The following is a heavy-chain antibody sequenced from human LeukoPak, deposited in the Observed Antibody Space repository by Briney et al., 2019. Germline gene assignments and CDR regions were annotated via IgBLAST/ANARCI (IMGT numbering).Heavy chain of an antibody. J-gene: IGHJ3*02. CDR3: AREWSPMFRNDAFDI. D-gene: IGHD3-10*02. CDR2: INPNSGGT. CDR1: GYTFTGYY. V-gene: IGHV1-2*02. Sequence: GASVKVSCKASGYTFTGYYIHWVRQAPGQGLEWMGWINPNSGGTNYAQKFQGRVTMTRDTSISTAYMELSRLRSDDTAVYYCAREWSPMFRNDAFDIWGQGTMVTVSS.